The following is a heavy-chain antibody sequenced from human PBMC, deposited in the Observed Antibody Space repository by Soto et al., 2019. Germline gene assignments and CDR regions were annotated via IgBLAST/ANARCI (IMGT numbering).Heavy chain of an antibody. Sequence: PSETLSLTCTVSGGSVSSGSYYWSWIRQPPGKGLEWIGYIYYSGSTNYNPSLKSRVTISVDTSKNQFSLKLSSVTAADTAVYYCARDLIRIAAAGFRGVHAFDIWGQGTMVTVSS. CDR1: GGSVSSGSYY. V-gene: IGHV4-61*01. CDR2: IYYSGST. CDR3: ARDLIRIAAAGFRGVHAFDI. J-gene: IGHJ3*02. D-gene: IGHD6-13*01.